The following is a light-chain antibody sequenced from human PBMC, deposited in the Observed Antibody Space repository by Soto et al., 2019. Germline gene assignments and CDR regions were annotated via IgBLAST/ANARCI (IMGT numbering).Light chain of an antibody. CDR1: SSNIGSNT. CDR2: SIN. Sequence: QSVLTQPPSASGTPGQRVTISCSGSSSNIGSNTVNWYQQLPRTAPKLLIYSINQRPSGVPDRFSGSKSGTSASLAISGLQSEDEADYYCAAWDDSLNGPRFGGGTQLTVL. J-gene: IGLJ2*01. V-gene: IGLV1-44*01. CDR3: AAWDDSLNGPR.